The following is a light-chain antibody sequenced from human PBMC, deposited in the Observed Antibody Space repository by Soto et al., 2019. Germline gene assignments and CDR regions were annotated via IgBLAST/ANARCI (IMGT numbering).Light chain of an antibody. J-gene: IGLJ2*01. V-gene: IGLV4-69*01. CDR2: VNSDGSH. CDR3: QTWGTAYVL. Sequence: QPVLTQSPSASASLGASVKLTCTLSSGHSSYAIAWHQQQPEKGPRYLMKVNSDGSHSKGDGIPDRFSGSSPGAERYFTISSLQSEDEADYYCQTWGTAYVLFGGGTKLTVL. CDR1: SGHSSYA.